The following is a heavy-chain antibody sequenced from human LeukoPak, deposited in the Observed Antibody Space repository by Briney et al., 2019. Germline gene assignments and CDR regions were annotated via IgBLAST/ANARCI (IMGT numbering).Heavy chain of an antibody. CDR2: ISAYNGNT. CDR3: ARVPTISSSWSRRPGFYYFDY. V-gene: IGHV1-18*01. J-gene: IGHJ4*02. D-gene: IGHD6-13*01. Sequence: ASVKVSCKASGYTFTSYGISWVRQAPGQGLEWMGWISAYNGNTNYAQKLQGRVTMTTDTSTSTAYMELRSLRSDDTAVYYCARVPTISSSWSRRPGFYYFDYWGQGTLVTVSS. CDR1: GYTFTSYG.